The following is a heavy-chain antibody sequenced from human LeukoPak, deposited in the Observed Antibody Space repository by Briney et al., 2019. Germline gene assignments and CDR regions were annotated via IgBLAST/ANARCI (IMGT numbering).Heavy chain of an antibody. D-gene: IGHD1-1*01. Sequence: ASVKVSCKASGYTFTGYDMHWVRQAPGQGLEWMGWINPNSGGTNYAQKFQGRVTMTRDTSISTAYMELSRLRSDDTAVYYCARDRQLERRYYAFDIWGQGTMVTVSS. CDR2: INPNSGGT. J-gene: IGHJ3*02. V-gene: IGHV1-2*02. CDR3: ARDRQLERRYYAFDI. CDR1: GYTFTGYD.